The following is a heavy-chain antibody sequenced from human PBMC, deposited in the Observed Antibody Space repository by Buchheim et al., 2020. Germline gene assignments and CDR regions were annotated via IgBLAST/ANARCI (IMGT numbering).Heavy chain of an antibody. D-gene: IGHD2/OR15-2a*01. Sequence: EVQLVQSGAEVKKSGESLKISCKGSGYSFSSYWMAWVRQMPGKGLEWMGIIYPGDSDTRYSPSFQGQVTISADQSISTAYLQWSSLTAPDTAMYYCSREPNIYGQDYWRQGTL. CDR2: IYPGDSDT. V-gene: IGHV5-51*01. CDR3: SREPNIYGQDY. CDR1: GYSFSSYW. J-gene: IGHJ4*02.